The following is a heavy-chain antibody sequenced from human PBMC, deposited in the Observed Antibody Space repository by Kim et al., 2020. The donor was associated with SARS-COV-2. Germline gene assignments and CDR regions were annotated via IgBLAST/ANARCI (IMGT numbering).Heavy chain of an antibody. Sequence: GGSLRLSCAASGFTFSNYPMTWVRQAPGKGLEYVSSISPSADATSYADSVRGRFTISRDNSETTLYLQMNSLRGDDTAIYYCVKGGLRSAFDFRGQGTLVTVSS. V-gene: IGHV3-23*01. J-gene: IGHJ4*02. CDR2: ISPSADAT. CDR1: GFTFSNYP. CDR3: VKGGLRSAFDF. D-gene: IGHD5-12*01.